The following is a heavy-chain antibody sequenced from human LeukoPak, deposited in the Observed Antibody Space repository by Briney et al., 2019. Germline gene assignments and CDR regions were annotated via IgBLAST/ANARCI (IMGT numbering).Heavy chain of an antibody. D-gene: IGHD3-22*01. Sequence: VASVKVSCKASGYTFTSYGISWVRQAPGQGLEWMGWISAYNGNTNYAQKFQGRVTLTRDTSTTTVYMEVTSLRSDDTAVYYCAREEMMVILALDMWGQGTMVTVSS. CDR1: GYTFTSYG. J-gene: IGHJ3*02. V-gene: IGHV1-18*01. CDR3: AREEMMVILALDM. CDR2: ISAYNGNT.